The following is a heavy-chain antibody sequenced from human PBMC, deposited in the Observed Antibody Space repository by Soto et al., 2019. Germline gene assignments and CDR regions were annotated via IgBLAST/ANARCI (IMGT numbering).Heavy chain of an antibody. Sequence: EVQLVESGGGLVQPGGSLRLSCAASGFTFSNYWMSWVRQAPGKGLEWVASIKQEGSEKDYVDSVRGRFTISRDNAKKSLYLQMNSLRAEDTAVYYCARDQGGYDVWIRKGYFYYTDVWGKGTAVTVSS. J-gene: IGHJ6*03. D-gene: IGHD3-3*01. CDR1: GFTFSNYW. CDR3: ARDQGGYDVWIRKGYFYYTDV. CDR2: IKQEGSEK. V-gene: IGHV3-7*01.